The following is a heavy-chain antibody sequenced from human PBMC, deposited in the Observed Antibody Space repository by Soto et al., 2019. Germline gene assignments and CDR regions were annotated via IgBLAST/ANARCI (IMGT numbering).Heavy chain of an antibody. V-gene: IGHV5-51*01. CDR3: ARVREPVAWISRNYGMDV. D-gene: IGHD5-12*01. Sequence: ESPTISRKGSGYSVNTYWTGWVRQMRGKGLEWMGVIDPGDSDTRYSPSFEGHVTISADKSISTAYLQWSSLKASDTAIFYCARVREPVAWISRNYGMDVWGQGTTVTVSS. J-gene: IGHJ6*02. CDR2: IDPGDSDT. CDR1: GYSVNTYW.